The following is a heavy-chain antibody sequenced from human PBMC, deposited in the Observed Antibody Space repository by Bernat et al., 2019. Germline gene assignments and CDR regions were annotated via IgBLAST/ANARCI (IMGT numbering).Heavy chain of an antibody. CDR3: ARDGLVRFGGVTSYYFDY. CDR1: GFTFSSYA. J-gene: IGHJ4*02. V-gene: IGHV3-30*01. Sequence: QVQLVESGGGVVQPGRSLRLSCAASGFTFSSYAMHWVRQAPGKVLEWVAVISYDGSNKYYADSVKGRFTISRDNSKNTLYLQMNSLRAEDTAVYYCARDGLVRFGGVTSYYFDYWGQGTLVTVSS. D-gene: IGHD3-16*01. CDR2: ISYDGSNK.